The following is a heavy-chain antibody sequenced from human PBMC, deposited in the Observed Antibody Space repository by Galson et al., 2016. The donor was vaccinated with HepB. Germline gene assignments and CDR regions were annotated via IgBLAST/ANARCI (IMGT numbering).Heavy chain of an antibody. CDR3: AADLPTHYYYFHGLDV. V-gene: IGHV1-58*01. Sequence: SVKVSCKASGFTFTRSTVQWLRQARGQRLEWIGWIVVGSGDTNYGQGFRERVTITRDMSTSTASMELSSLRSEDAAVYFCAADLPTHYYYFHGLDVWGQGTTVTVSS. J-gene: IGHJ6*02. CDR1: GFTFTRST. CDR2: IVVGSGDT.